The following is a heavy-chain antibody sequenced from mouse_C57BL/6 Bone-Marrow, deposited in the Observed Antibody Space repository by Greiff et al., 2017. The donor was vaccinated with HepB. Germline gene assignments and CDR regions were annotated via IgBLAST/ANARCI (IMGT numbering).Heavy chain of an antibody. CDR2: ISSGSSTI. V-gene: IGHV5-17*01. D-gene: IGHD2-14*01. CDR1: GFTFSDYG. J-gene: IGHJ2*01. Sequence: EVQLVESGGGLVKPGGSLKLSCAASGFTFSDYGMHWVRQAPEKGLEWVAYISSGSSTIYYADTVKGRFTLSRDNAKNTLFLQMTSLRSEDTAMYYCARPLWYAFDYWGQGTTLTVSS. CDR3: ARPLWYAFDY.